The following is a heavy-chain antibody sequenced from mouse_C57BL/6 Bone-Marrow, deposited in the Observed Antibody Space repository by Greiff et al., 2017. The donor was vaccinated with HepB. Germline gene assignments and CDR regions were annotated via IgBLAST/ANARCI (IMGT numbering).Heavy chain of an antibody. V-gene: IGHV1-20*01. D-gene: IGHD1-1*01. CDR2: INPYNGDT. J-gene: IGHJ4*01. Sequence: EVQLQQSGPELVKPGDSVKISCKASGYSFTGYFMTWVMQSHGKSLEWIGRINPYNGDTFYNQKFKGKATLTVDKSSSTAHMELRSLTSEDTAVYYCARYGYYAMDYWGQGTSVTVSS. CDR1: GYSFTGYF. CDR3: ARYGYYAMDY.